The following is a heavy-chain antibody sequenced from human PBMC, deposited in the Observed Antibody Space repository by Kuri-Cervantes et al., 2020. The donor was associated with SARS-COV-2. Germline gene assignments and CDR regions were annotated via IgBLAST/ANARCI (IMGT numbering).Heavy chain of an antibody. D-gene: IGHD5-24*01. Sequence: GGSLRLSCAASGFTFSAYAMSWVRQAPGKGLEWVSSISDTGGRTDYADSVKGRFTISRDNAKNSLYLQMNSLRAEDTAVYYCARGSLWRGGYNSHYYYGMDVWGQGTTVTVSS. CDR2: ISDTGGRT. J-gene: IGHJ6*02. CDR3: ARGSLWRGGYNSHYYYGMDV. V-gene: IGHV3-23*01. CDR1: GFTFSAYA.